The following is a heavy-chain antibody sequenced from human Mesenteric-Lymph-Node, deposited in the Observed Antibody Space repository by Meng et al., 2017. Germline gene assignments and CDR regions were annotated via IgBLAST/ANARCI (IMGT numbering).Heavy chain of an antibody. CDR2: ITTSSTST. D-gene: IGHD5-24*01. J-gene: IGHJ4*02. CDR3: VRELQLGY. CDR1: GFTFSIYS. V-gene: IGHV3-21*01. Sequence: VQLVGFGGGLVKPGGSLRLSCAASGFTFSIYSMNWVRQAPGKGLEWVSSITTSSTSTYYADSVKGRFTISRDDAKNSLYLQMNSLRAEDTAVYYCVRELQLGYWGQGTLVTVSS.